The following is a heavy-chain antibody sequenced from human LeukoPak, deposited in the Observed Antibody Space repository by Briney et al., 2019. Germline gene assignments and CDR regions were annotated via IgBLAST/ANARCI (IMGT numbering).Heavy chain of an antibody. D-gene: IGHD2-2*01. CDR3: ARGSEDIVVVPAAMGDEFDY. CDR1: GFTFSSYS. Sequence: PGGSLRLSCAASGFTFSSYSMNWVRQAPGKGLEWVSSISSSSSYIYYADSVKGRFTISRDNAKNSLYLQMNSLRAEDTAVYYCARGSEDIVVVPAAMGDEFDYWGQGTLVTVSS. J-gene: IGHJ4*02. CDR2: ISSSSSYI. V-gene: IGHV3-21*01.